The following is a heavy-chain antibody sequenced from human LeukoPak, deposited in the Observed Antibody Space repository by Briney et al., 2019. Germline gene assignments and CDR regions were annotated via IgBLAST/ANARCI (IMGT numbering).Heavy chain of an antibody. J-gene: IGHJ4*02. D-gene: IGHD2-2*02. CDR3: AKLWDIVVVPAAIGHY. CDR2: ISGSGGST. Sequence: GGSLRLSCAASGFTFSSYAMSWVRQAPGKGLEWVSAISGSGGSTYYADSVKGRFTISRDNSKNPLYLQMNSLRAEVTAVYYCAKLWDIVVVPAAIGHYWGQGTLVTVSS. V-gene: IGHV3-23*01. CDR1: GFTFSSYA.